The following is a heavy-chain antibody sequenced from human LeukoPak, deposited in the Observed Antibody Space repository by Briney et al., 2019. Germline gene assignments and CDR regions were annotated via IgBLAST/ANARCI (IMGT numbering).Heavy chain of an antibody. D-gene: IGHD2/OR15-2a*01. CDR2: ISSSGSTI. Sequence: PGGSLRLPCAASGFTFSSYEMNWVRQAPGKGLEWVSYISSSGSTIYYADSVKGRFTISRDNAKNSLYLQMNSLRAEDTAVYYCAREFYATAPYYCYYYGMDVWGQGTTVTVSS. V-gene: IGHV3-48*03. J-gene: IGHJ6*02. CDR1: GFTFSSYE. CDR3: AREFYATAPYYCYYYGMDV.